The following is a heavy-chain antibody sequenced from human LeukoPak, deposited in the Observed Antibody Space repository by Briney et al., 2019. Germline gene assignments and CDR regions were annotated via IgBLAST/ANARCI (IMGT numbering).Heavy chain of an antibody. Sequence: SETLSLTCTVSGGSISSSSYYWGWIRQPPGKGLEWIGSIYYSGSTYYNPSLKSRVTISVDTSKNQFSLKLSSVTAADTAVYYCARRAFDGWFDPWGREPWSPSPQ. D-gene: IGHD3-9*01. CDR2: IYYSGST. CDR1: GGSISSSSYY. V-gene: IGHV4-39*01. CDR3: ARRAFDGWFDP. J-gene: IGHJ5*02.